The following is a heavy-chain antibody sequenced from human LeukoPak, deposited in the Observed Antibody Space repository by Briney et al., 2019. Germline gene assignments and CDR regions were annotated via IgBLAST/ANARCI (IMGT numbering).Heavy chain of an antibody. J-gene: IGHJ6*02. V-gene: IGHV3-43*02. CDR3: AKVLRFSSGYYLTQSRYGMDV. Sequence: PGGSLRLSCAASGFTFDDYAMHWVRQAPGKGLEWVSLISGDGDSTYYADSVKGRFTISRDNSKDSLYLHMNRLRTEDTALYYCAKVLRFSSGYYLTQSRYGMDVWGQGTTVTVSS. CDR2: ISGDGDST. CDR1: GFTFDDYA. D-gene: IGHD3-3*01.